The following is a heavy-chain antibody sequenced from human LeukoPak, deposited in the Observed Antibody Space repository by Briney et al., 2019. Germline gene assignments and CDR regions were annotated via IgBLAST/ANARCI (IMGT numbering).Heavy chain of an antibody. CDR3: ARGYYDSSGSPFDY. Sequence: GGSLRLSCAASGFTFSSYWLSWVRPAPGKGLEWVANIKQDGSEKYYVDSVKGRFTISRDSAKNSLFLQMNSLRAEDTAVYYCARGYYDSSGSPFDYWGQGTLVTVSS. CDR1: GFTFSSYW. J-gene: IGHJ4*02. V-gene: IGHV3-7*01. CDR2: IKQDGSEK. D-gene: IGHD3-22*01.